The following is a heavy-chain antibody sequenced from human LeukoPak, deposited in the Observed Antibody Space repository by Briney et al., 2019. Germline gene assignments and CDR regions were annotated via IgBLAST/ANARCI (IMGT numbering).Heavy chain of an antibody. CDR3: VRGGNSRYLLNAFDI. Sequence: GGSPRLSCVASGFTFPTYEMNWVRQAPGKGLEWVSYISGGSTSIYYADSVKGRFTISRGNARNSLYLQMSSLRADDTTVYYCVRGGNSRYLLNAFDIWGQGTMVSVST. V-gene: IGHV3-48*03. CDR2: ISGGSTSI. D-gene: IGHD3-16*02. J-gene: IGHJ3*02. CDR1: GFTFPTYE.